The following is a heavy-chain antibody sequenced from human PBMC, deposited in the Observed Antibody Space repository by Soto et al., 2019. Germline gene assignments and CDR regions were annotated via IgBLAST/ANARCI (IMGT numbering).Heavy chain of an antibody. J-gene: IGHJ6*02. CDR2: ISAYNGNT. CDR1: GYTFTSYG. V-gene: IGHV1-18*01. CDR3: ARESINCGGDCYYYYYYGMDV. D-gene: IGHD2-21*02. Sequence: GASVKVSCKASGYTFTSYGISWVRQAPGQGLEWMGWISAYNGNTNYAQKLQGRVTMTTDTSTSTAYMELRSLRSDDTAVYYCARESINCGGDCYYYYYYGMDVWGQGTTVTVSS.